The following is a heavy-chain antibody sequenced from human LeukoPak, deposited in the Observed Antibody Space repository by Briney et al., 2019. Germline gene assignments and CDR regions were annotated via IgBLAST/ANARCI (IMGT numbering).Heavy chain of an antibody. Sequence: SLRLSCAASGFTFDDYAMHWVRQAPGKGPEWVSGISWNSGSIGYADSVKGRFTISRDNAKNSLYLQMNSLRAEDTALYYCAKELVADAFDIWGQGTMVTVSS. J-gene: IGHJ3*02. CDR2: ISWNSGSI. CDR1: GFTFDDYA. CDR3: AKELVADAFDI. V-gene: IGHV3-9*01. D-gene: IGHD2-15*01.